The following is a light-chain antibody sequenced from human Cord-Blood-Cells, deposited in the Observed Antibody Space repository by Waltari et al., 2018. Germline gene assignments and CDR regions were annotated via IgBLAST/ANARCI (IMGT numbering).Light chain of an antibody. CDR1: QGISSY. Sequence: DIQMTQSPSSFSASTGDRVTITCRASQGISSYLNWYQQKPGKAPKLLIYAASSLQSGVPSRFSGSGSGTDFTLTISCLQPEDFATYYCQQSYSTPYTFGRGTKLEIK. J-gene: IGKJ2*01. CDR2: AAS. CDR3: QQSYSTPYT. V-gene: IGKV1-39*01.